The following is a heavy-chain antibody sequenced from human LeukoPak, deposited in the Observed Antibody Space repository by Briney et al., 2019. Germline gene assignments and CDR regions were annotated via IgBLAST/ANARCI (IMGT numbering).Heavy chain of an antibody. CDR1: GGSISSYY. Sequence: PSETLSLTCTVSGGSISSYYWSWIRQPAGKGLEWIGRIYNSGSTYYNPSLKSRVTISVDTSKNQFSLKLSSVTAADTAVYYCARPKYCNSTSCYWDYWGQGTLVTVSS. J-gene: IGHJ4*02. CDR3: ARPKYCNSTSCYWDY. D-gene: IGHD2-2*01. V-gene: IGHV4-59*05. CDR2: IYNSGST.